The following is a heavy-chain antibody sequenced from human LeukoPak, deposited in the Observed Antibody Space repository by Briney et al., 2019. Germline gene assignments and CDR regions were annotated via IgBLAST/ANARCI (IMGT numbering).Heavy chain of an antibody. D-gene: IGHD5-18*01. Sequence: GGSLRLSCAASGFTFSSYWMSWVRQAPGKGREWAANIKQDGSEKYYVDSVKGRFTISRDNAKNSLYLQMNSLRAEDTAVYYCARGYSYGYLDYWGQGTLVTVS. J-gene: IGHJ4*02. CDR1: GFTFSSYW. V-gene: IGHV3-7*04. CDR3: ARGYSYGYLDY. CDR2: IKQDGSEK.